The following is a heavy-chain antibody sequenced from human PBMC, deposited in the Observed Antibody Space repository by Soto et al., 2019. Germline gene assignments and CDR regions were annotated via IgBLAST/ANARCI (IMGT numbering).Heavy chain of an antibody. D-gene: IGHD2-2*01. CDR2: INAGNGNT. CDR3: ARDNGVVVPAATFQH. V-gene: IGHV1-3*01. Sequence: ASVKVSCKASGYTFTSYAMHWVRQAPGQRLEWMGWINAGNGNTKYSQKFQGRVTITRDTSASTAYMELSSLRSEDTAVYYCARDNGVVVPAATFQHWGQGTLVTVSS. J-gene: IGHJ1*01. CDR1: GYTFTSYA.